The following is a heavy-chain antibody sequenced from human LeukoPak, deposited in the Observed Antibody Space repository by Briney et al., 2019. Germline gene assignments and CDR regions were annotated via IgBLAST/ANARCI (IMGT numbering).Heavy chain of an antibody. V-gene: IGHV3-66*01. CDR1: GFTVSSNY. J-gene: IGHJ4*02. Sequence: GGSLRLSCAASGFTVSSNYMSWVRQAPGKGLEWVSVIYSGGSTYYADSVEGRFSISRDNSKNTVFLQMNSLRAEDTAVYYCARSPDSGYDLGGYDYWGQGTLVTVSS. D-gene: IGHD5-12*01. CDR2: IYSGGST. CDR3: ARSPDSGYDLGGYDY.